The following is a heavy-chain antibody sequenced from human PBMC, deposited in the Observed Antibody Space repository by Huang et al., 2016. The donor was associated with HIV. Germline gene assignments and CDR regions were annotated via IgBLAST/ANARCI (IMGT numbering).Heavy chain of an antibody. J-gene: IGHJ4*02. CDR1: GGSVSSGSYY. Sequence: QVQLQESGPGLVKPSETLSLTCTVSGGSVSSGSYYWSWIRQPPGKGLEWIGYIYYRGSTNYNPALKSRVTISVDTSKNQFSLKLSSVTAADTAVYYCARGSYLGSFDYWGQGTLVTVSS. CDR2: IYYRGST. V-gene: IGHV4-61*01. D-gene: IGHD1-26*01. CDR3: ARGSYLGSFDY.